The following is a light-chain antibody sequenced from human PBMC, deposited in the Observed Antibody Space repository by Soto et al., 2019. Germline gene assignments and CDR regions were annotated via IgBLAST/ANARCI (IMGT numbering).Light chain of an antibody. V-gene: IGKV3-20*01. Sequence: EIVLTQSPGTLSLSPGERATLSCRASQSVSSYYLAWYQQKPGQAPRLLIYAESSRATGIPDRFSGGGSGTDFTLTIGRLEPEDFAVYYCQQCDSSPWTFGQGTKVELK. CDR3: QQCDSSPWT. J-gene: IGKJ1*01. CDR2: AES. CDR1: QSVSSYY.